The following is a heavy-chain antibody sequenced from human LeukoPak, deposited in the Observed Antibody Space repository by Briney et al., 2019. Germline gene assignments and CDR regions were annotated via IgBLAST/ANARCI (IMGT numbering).Heavy chain of an antibody. CDR3: TSSYYYDSSGYRY. CDR2: IRSKAYGGTT. V-gene: IGHV3-49*04. D-gene: IGHD3-22*01. J-gene: IGHJ4*02. Sequence: GGSLRLSCTASGFTFGDYAMSWVRQAPGKGLEWVGFIRSKAYGGTTEYAASVKGRFTISRDDSKTIAYLQMNSLKTEDTAVYYCTSSYYYDSSGYRYWGQGTLVTVSS. CDR1: GFTFGDYA.